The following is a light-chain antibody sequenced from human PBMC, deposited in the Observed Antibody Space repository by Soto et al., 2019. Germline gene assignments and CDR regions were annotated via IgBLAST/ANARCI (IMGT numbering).Light chain of an antibody. CDR2: AAS. Sequence: DIQMTQSPSSLPASVGDRVTITCRASQSISNYLNWYQQKPGNAPKLLIYAASTLHSGVPSRFSGSGSGTDFTLTINSLQPEDFATYYCQQSYSTPPWTFGQGTKVEIK. J-gene: IGKJ1*01. CDR1: QSISNY. CDR3: QQSYSTPPWT. V-gene: IGKV1-39*01.